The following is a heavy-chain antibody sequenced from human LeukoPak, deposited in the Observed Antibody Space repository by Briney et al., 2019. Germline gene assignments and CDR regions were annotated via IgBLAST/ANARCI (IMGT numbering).Heavy chain of an antibody. Sequence: GASVKVSCKVSGKSLTRVSIHWVRQSPGKGLEWMGGLDPEHGGRLYAQTFQGRVTTTEDASTDTAYMDLNRLRSEDTAVYYCATATIIWGSYRSWLDTWGQGTLVTVSS. D-gene: IGHD3-16*02. J-gene: IGHJ5*02. CDR3: ATATIIWGSYRSWLDT. CDR2: LDPEHGGR. CDR1: GKSLTRVS. V-gene: IGHV1-24*01.